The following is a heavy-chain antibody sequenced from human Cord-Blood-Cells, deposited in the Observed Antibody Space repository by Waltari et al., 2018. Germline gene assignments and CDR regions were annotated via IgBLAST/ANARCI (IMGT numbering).Heavy chain of an antibody. V-gene: IGHV4-4*07. CDR1: GGSISSYY. CDR3: ARVWAQSVRGVIRAYYYYMDV. CDR2: SYTSGST. J-gene: IGHJ6*03. D-gene: IGHD3-10*01. Sequence: QVQLQESGPGLVKPSETLSLTCTVSGGSISSYYWSWIRQPAGKGLEWIGRSYTSGSTNYNPSLKSRVTMSVDTSKNQFSLKLSSVTAADTAVYYCARVWAQSVRGVIRAYYYYMDVWGKGTTVTVSS.